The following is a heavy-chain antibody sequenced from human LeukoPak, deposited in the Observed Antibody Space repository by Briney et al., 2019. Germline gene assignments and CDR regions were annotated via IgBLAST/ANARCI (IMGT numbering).Heavy chain of an antibody. D-gene: IGHD1-14*01. CDR3: TRYNNDHFDY. V-gene: IGHV3-33*01. CDR1: GFTFGGYG. J-gene: IGHJ4*02. CDR2: IAYDGSRA. Sequence: LPGRSLRFSCAGSGFTFGGYGMPWFRQTPGKGLEWVAVIAYDGSRAFYADSVKGRFTISRDNSKNTMSVQMDDLRAEDTAVYYCTRYNNDHFDYWGQGTLVTVSS.